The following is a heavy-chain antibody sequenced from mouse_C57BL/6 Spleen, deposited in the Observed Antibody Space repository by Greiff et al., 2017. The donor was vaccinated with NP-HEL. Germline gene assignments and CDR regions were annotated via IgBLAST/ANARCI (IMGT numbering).Heavy chain of an antibody. V-gene: IGHV5-9-1*02. CDR1: GFTFSSYA. CDR2: ISSGGDYI. D-gene: IGHD1-1*01. CDR3: TRHYYGSRYFDY. J-gene: IGHJ2*01. Sequence: EVQRVESGEGLVKPGGSLKLSCAASGFTFSSYAMSWVRQTPEKRLEWVAYISSGGDYIYYADTVKGRFTISRDNARNTLYLQMSSLKSEDTAMYYCTRHYYGSRYFDYWGQGTTLTVSS.